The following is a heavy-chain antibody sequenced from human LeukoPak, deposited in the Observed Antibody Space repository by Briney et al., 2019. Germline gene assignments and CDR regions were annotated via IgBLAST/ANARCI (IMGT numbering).Heavy chain of an antibody. J-gene: IGHJ4*02. CDR2: IDPNSGGT. CDR1: GYTFTGYY. V-gene: IGHV1-2*06. D-gene: IGHD3-22*01. CDR3: ARGDDYYDSSGYYSPYPRDY. Sequence: GASVKVSCKASGYTFTGYYMHWVRQAPGQGLEWMGRIDPNSGGTNYAQKFQGRVTMTRDTSISTAYMELSRLRSDDTAVYYCARGDDYYDSSGYYSPYPRDYWGQGTLVTVPS.